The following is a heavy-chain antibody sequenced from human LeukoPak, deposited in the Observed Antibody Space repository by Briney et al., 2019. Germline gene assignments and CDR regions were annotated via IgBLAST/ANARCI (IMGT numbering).Heavy chain of an antibody. Sequence: SETLSLTCTVSGVSISSYYWSWIRQPPGKGLEWIGYIYYSGSTNYNPSLKSRVTISVDKSKNQFSLKLSSVAAADTAVYYCARVGPGGYARYGAETLFDYWGQGTLVTVSS. D-gene: IGHD4-17*01. CDR3: ARVGPGGYARYGAETLFDY. CDR2: IYYSGST. CDR1: GVSISSYY. J-gene: IGHJ4*02. V-gene: IGHV4-59*12.